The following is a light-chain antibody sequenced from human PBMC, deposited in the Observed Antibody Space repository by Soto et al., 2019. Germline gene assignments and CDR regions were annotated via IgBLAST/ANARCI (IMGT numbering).Light chain of an antibody. Sequence: EIVLTQSPGTLSLSPGERATLSCRASQSVSSSFLAWYQQKPGQAPRLLIYGASSRATGIPDRFSGSESGTDFTLTISRLEPEDFAVYYCQQYDTSPRTFGQGIKVDIK. J-gene: IGKJ1*01. CDR2: GAS. CDR1: QSVSSSF. CDR3: QQYDTSPRT. V-gene: IGKV3-20*01.